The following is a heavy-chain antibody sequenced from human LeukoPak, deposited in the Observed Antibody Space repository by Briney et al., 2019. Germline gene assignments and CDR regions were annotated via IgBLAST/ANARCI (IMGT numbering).Heavy chain of an antibody. J-gene: IGHJ4*02. Sequence: GGSLRLSCAASGFTFSNAWMSWVRQAPGKGLEWVGRIKSKTDGGTTDYAAPVKGRFTISRDDSKNTLYLQMNSLKTEDTAVYYCTTEAVTMVRGEDYWGQGTLVTVSS. V-gene: IGHV3-15*01. CDR3: TTEAVTMVRGEDY. CDR1: GFTFSNAW. D-gene: IGHD3-10*01. CDR2: IKSKTDGGTT.